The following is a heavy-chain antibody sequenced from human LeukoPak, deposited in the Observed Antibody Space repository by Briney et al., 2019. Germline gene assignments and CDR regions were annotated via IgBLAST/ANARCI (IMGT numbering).Heavy chain of an antibody. V-gene: IGHV3-74*01. CDR3: ARGVRTGTTGIGWFDP. CDR1: GFTFSSYW. Sequence: GGSLRLSCAASGFTFSSYWMHWARQAPGKGLVWVSRINSDGSSTNYADSVKGRFTISRDNAKNTLYLQMNSLRAEDTAVYYCARGVRTGTTGIGWFDPWGQGTLVTVSS. D-gene: IGHD1-1*01. J-gene: IGHJ5*02. CDR2: INSDGSST.